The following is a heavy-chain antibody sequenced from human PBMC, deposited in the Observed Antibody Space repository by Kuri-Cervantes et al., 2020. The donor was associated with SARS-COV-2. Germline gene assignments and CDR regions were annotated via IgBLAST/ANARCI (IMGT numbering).Heavy chain of an antibody. D-gene: IGHD2-15*01. CDR3: ARLPRSGGKIDYYYYGMDV. Sequence: SETLSLTCTVSGGSVSSGSYYWSWIRQPPGKGLEWIGYIYYSGSTNYNPSLKSRVTISVDTSKNQFSLKLSSVTAADTAVYYCARLPRSGGKIDYYYYGMDVWGQGTTVTVSS. V-gene: IGHV4-61*01. CDR2: IYYSGST. J-gene: IGHJ6*02. CDR1: GGSVSSGSYY.